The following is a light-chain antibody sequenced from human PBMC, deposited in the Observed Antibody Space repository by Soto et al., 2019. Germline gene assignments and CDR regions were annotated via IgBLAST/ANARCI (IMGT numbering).Light chain of an antibody. V-gene: IGKV3-20*01. Sequence: EVMLTQSPGTLSLSPGERATLSCRASQSVSSNYLAWYQQKSGQAPRLLIYGASNSATVIPDRFSGSGSGTDFTLSIRRLEPDDFAVYYCQQYDTSPRTFGQGTKVEFK. J-gene: IGKJ1*01. CDR1: QSVSSNY. CDR3: QQYDTSPRT. CDR2: GAS.